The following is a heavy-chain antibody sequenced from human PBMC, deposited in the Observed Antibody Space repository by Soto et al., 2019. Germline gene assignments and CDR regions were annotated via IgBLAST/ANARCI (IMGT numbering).Heavy chain of an antibody. J-gene: IGHJ4*02. CDR3: ARAMIVAEYYFDY. V-gene: IGHV3-30-3*01. CDR1: GFTFSSYA. CDR2: ISYDGSNK. D-gene: IGHD3-22*01. Sequence: QVQLVESGGGVVQPGRSLRLSCAASGFTFSSYAMHWVRQAPGKGLEWVAVISYDGSNKYYADSVKGRFTISRDNSKNTLYLQMNRLRAEDTAVYYCARAMIVAEYYFDYWGQGTLVTVSS.